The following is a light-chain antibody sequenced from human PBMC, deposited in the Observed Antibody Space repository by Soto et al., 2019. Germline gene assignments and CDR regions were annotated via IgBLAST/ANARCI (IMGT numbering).Light chain of an antibody. CDR2: DAS. Sequence: DIQMTQSPSTLSASIGDRVTITCRASQSISNLLAWYQHKPGKAPKLLIYDASSLYTGVPSRFGGRGSGTEFTLTISSLQPDDSATYYCQQYSNFPPWTFGQGTKVDIK. CDR1: QSISNL. CDR3: QQYSNFPPWT. J-gene: IGKJ1*01. V-gene: IGKV1-5*01.